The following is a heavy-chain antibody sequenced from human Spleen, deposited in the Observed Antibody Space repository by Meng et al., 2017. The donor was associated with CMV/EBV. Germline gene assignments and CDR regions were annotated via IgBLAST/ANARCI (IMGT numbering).Heavy chain of an antibody. CDR2: IYYSGST. Sequence: QPQESGPGLVKPSQTLSLTCTVSGGSISSGDYYWSWIRQPPGKGLEWIGYIYYSGSTYYNPSLKSRVTISVDTSKNQFSLKLSSVTAADTAVYYCARGVGVAGGDNWFDPWGQGTLVTVSS. V-gene: IGHV4-30-4*08. CDR1: GGSISSGDYY. J-gene: IGHJ5*02. D-gene: IGHD6-19*01. CDR3: ARGVGVAGGDNWFDP.